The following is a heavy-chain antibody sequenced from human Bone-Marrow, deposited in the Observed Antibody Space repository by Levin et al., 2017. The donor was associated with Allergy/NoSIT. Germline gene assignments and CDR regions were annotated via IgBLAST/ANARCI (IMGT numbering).Heavy chain of an antibody. J-gene: IGHJ4*02. CDR3: AKVVQGRSVDPVDF. D-gene: IGHD5-12*01. V-gene: IGHV3-30*18. CDR1: GFTFSDYA. Sequence: TGGSLRLSCAASGFTFSDYAMHWVRQSPGKGLEWLADLSYNGGVVYYADSVKGRFTISRDNSKNTLYLQMDSLRPEDTALYYCAKVVQGRSVDPVDFWGQGTLVTVTS. CDR2: LSYNGGVV.